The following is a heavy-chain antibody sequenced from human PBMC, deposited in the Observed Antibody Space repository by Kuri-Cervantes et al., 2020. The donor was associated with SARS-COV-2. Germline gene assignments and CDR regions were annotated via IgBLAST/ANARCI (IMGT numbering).Heavy chain of an antibody. J-gene: IGHJ6*03. Sequence: GGSLRLSYAASGFTFSSYGMHWVRQAPGKGLEWVAVIWYDGSNKYYADSAKGRFTISRDNSKNTLYLQMNSLRAEDTAVYYCARDGVADYYYYYMDVWGKGTTVTVSS. V-gene: IGHV3-33*01. CDR3: ARDGVADYYYYYMDV. CDR2: IWYDGSNK. D-gene: IGHD2-15*01. CDR1: GFTFSSYG.